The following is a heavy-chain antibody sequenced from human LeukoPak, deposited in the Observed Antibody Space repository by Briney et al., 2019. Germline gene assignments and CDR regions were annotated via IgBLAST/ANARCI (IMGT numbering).Heavy chain of an antibody. CDR1: GGSISSSSYY. V-gene: IGHV4-39*07. Sequence: PSETLSLTCTVSGGSISSSSYYWGWIRQPPGKGLEWIGSIYYSGSTYYNPSLKSRVTISVDTSKNQFSLKLSSVTAADTAVYYCARGENSEAFDIWGQGTMVTVSS. CDR3: ARGENSEAFDI. J-gene: IGHJ3*02. CDR2: IYYSGST. D-gene: IGHD1-26*01.